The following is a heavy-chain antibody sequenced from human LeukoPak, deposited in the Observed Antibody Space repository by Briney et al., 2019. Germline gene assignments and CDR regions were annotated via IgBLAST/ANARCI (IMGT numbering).Heavy chain of an antibody. D-gene: IGHD4-23*01. CDR2: ISYDGSNK. CDR1: GFTFSSYA. V-gene: IGHV3-30-3*01. CDR3: AREAPPVALTLAFDY. Sequence: GRSLRLSCAASGFTFSSYAMHWVRQAPGKGLEWVAVISYDGSNKYYADSVKGRFTISRDNSKNTLYLQMNSLRAEDTAVYYCAREAPPVALTLAFDYWGQGTLVTVPS. J-gene: IGHJ4*02.